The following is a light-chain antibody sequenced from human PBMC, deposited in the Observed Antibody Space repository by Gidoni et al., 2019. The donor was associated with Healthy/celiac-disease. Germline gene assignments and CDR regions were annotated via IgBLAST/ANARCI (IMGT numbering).Light chain of an antibody. J-gene: IGLJ2*01. CDR3: QAWDSSVV. CDR1: KFVDNS. V-gene: IGLV3-1*01. CDR2: QDS. Sequence: SYELTQPPSVTVSPGQTASITCSGDKFVDNSAFWYQQKPGQSPVLVIYQDSKRPSGIPERFSGSNSGNTATLTISGTQAMDEADYYCQAWDSSVVFGGGTKLTVL.